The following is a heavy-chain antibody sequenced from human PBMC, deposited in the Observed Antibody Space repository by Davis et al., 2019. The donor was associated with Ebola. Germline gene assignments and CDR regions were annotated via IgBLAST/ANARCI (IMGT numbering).Heavy chain of an antibody. CDR1: GGSFSGYY. CDR2: INHSGST. Sequence: GSLRLSCAVYGGSFSGYYWSWIRQPPGKGLEWIGEINHSGSTNYNPSLKSRVTISVDTSKNQFSLKLSSVTAADTAVYYCARRRSVLRYFDWLPKALDYWGQGTLVTVSS. V-gene: IGHV4-34*01. D-gene: IGHD3-9*01. CDR3: ARRRSVLRYFDWLPKALDY. J-gene: IGHJ4*02.